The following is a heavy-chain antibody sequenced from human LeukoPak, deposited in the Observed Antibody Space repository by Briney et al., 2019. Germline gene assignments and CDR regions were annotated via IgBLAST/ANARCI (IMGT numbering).Heavy chain of an antibody. CDR3: ARARDFDY. Sequence: QAGGSLRLSCAGSGFTFSAYNMNWVRQAPGKGLEWVSVIHTGGSTYYADSVKGRFIISRDNSRNTVYLQMNNLRAEDTAVYYCARARDFDYWGQGTLVTVSS. J-gene: IGHJ4*02. CDR1: GFTFSAYN. CDR2: IHTGGST. V-gene: IGHV3-66*01.